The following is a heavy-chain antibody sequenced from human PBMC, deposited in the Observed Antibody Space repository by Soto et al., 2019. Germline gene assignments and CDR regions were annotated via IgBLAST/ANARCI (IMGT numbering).Heavy chain of an antibody. D-gene: IGHD3-22*01. CDR1: GGTFSSYA. J-gene: IGHJ6*02. CDR3: ARDARFSGYQGENPNNYYYYGIDV. CDR2: IIPIFGTA. V-gene: IGHV1-69*01. Sequence: QVQLVQSGAEVKKPGSSVKVSCKASGGTFSSYAISWVRQAPGQGLEWMGGIIPIFGTANYAQKFQGRVTITADESTSTDCRELSSLSSEDTAVYYCARDARFSGYQGENPNNYYYYGIDVWGQGTTVTVSS.